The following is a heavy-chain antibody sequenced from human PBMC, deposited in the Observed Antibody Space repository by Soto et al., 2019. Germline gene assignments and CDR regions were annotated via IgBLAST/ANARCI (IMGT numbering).Heavy chain of an antibody. CDR3: ARVGGINWFDP. V-gene: IGHV4-31*03. CDR1: GGSISSGGYY. CDR2: IYYSGST. Sequence: QVQLQESGPGLVKPSQTLSLTCTVSGGSISSGGYYWSWIRQHPGKGLEWIGYIYYSGSTYYNPSLRSGVTMSVDTSKSQFSLKLSSVPAADTAVSYCARVGGINWFDPWGQGTLVTVSS. J-gene: IGHJ5*02. D-gene: IGHD3-16*01.